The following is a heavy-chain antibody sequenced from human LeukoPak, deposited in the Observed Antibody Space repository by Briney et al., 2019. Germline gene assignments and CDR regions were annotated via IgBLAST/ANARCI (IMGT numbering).Heavy chain of an antibody. CDR1: GFTFSNYA. CDR3: AKSQSDLVVVAATPYYFDY. V-gene: IGHV3-23*01. D-gene: IGHD2-15*01. CDR2: ISSSGGST. J-gene: IGHJ4*02. Sequence: GGSLRLSCAASGFTFSNYAMSWVRQAPGKGLEWVSAISSSGGSTYYADSVKGRFTISRDNSKNTLYLQMNSLRAEDTAVYYCAKSQSDLVVVAATPYYFDYWGQGTLVTVSS.